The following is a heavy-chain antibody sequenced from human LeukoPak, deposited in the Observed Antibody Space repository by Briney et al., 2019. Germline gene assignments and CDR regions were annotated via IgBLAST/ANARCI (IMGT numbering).Heavy chain of an antibody. CDR1: GYTFTSYY. D-gene: IGHD3-22*01. V-gene: IGHV1-46*01. J-gene: IGHJ3*02. Sequence: HWASVKVSCKASGYTFTSYYMHWVRQAPGQGLEWMGIINPSGGSTSYAQKFQGRVTITRNTSISTAYMELSSLRSEDAAVYYCARSDSSGYYNNDAFDIWGQGTMVTVSS. CDR3: ARSDSSGYYNNDAFDI. CDR2: INPSGGST.